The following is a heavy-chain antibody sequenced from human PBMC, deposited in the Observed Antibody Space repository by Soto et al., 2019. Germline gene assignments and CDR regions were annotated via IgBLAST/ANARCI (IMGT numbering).Heavy chain of an antibody. D-gene: IGHD6-19*01. Sequence: QVQLVESGGGVVQPGRSLRLSCAASGFTFSSYGMHWVRQAPGKGLEWVAVIWYDGSNKYYADSVKGRFTISRDNSKNTLYLQMNSLRAEDTAVYYCARVSRSSSGWYEWGPDYWGQGTLVTVSS. V-gene: IGHV3-33*01. CDR2: IWYDGSNK. CDR1: GFTFSSYG. CDR3: ARVSRSSSGWYEWGPDY. J-gene: IGHJ4*02.